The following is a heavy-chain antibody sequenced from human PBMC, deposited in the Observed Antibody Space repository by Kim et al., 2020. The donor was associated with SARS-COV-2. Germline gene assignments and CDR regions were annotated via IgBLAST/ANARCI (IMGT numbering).Heavy chain of an antibody. CDR2: IYYSGST. Sequence: SETLSLTCGVSGGSISSYYWSWIRQPPGKGLEWIGYIYYSGSTNYSPSLKSRVTISIDTSKNQFSLKLRSVTAADTAVYYCARHRGQRLDAFDIWGQGT. V-gene: IGHV4-59*08. CDR1: GGSISSYY. CDR3: ARHRGQRLDAFDI. D-gene: IGHD2-21*01. J-gene: IGHJ3*02.